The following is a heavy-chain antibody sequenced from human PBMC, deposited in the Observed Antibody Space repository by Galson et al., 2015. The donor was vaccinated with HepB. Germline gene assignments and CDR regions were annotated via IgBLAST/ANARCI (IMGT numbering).Heavy chain of an antibody. Sequence: SLRLSCAASGFTFSDYYMNWIRQAPGKGLEWVSWISSGGSDTKYADSVRGRFTVSRDNAKNSLYLQMISLRAEDTAVYYCATQGLPGVWAPPDNWGQGILVTVSS. CDR2: ISSGGSDT. CDR3: ATQGLPGVWAPPDN. V-gene: IGHV3-11*03. J-gene: IGHJ4*02. D-gene: IGHD3-9*01. CDR1: GFTFSDYY.